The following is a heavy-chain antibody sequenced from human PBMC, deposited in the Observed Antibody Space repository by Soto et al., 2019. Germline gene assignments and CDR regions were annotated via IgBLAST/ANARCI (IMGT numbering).Heavy chain of an antibody. CDR3: ASVPGP. CDR1: GGSISSGGYS. CDR2: IYHSGST. D-gene: IGHD6-6*01. J-gene: IGHJ5*02. Sequence: SETLSLTCAVSGGSISSGGYSWRWIRQPPGKGLEWIGYIYHSGSTYYNPSLKSRVTISVDRSKNQFSLKLSSVTAADTAVYYCASVPGPWGQGTLVTVSS. V-gene: IGHV4-30-2*01.